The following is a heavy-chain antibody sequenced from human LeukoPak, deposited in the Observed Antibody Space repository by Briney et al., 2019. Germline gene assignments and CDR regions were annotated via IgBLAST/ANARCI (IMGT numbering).Heavy chain of an antibody. V-gene: IGHV3-30*02. CDR3: AKDRDDYGDDC. CDR2: K. Sequence: SGGSLRLSCAAFGFTFTDFGMHWVRQAPGKGLDWVSHKFYAESVKGRFTISRDNSKNTLYLQMNSLRAEDAAVYYCAKDRDDYGDDCWGQGILVTVST. CDR1: GFTFTDFG. J-gene: IGHJ4*02. D-gene: IGHD4-17*01.